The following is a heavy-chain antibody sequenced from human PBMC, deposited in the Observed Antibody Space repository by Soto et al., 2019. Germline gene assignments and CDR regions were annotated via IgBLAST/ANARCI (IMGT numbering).Heavy chain of an antibody. Sequence: PSETLSLTCTVSGGSISSGDYYWGWIRQHPGKGLEWIGYIYYSGSTYYNPSLKSRVTISVDTSKNQFSLKLSSVTAADTAVYYCARGPHYDILTGYDYYFDYWGQGTLVTVSS. D-gene: IGHD3-9*01. J-gene: IGHJ4*02. CDR3: ARGPHYDILTGYDYYFDY. CDR1: GGSISSGDYY. V-gene: IGHV4-31*02. CDR2: IYYSGST.